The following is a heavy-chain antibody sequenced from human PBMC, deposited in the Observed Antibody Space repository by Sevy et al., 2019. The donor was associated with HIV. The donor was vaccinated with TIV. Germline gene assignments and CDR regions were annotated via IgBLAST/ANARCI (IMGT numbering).Heavy chain of an antibody. CDR3: ARDPRLYGDYLLAYFDY. D-gene: IGHD4-17*01. Sequence: GGSLRLSCAASGSTPSTYGIHWVRQVPGKGLEWVAVIYYDGTNKHYADSVKGRFTISRDSSRNTVFLQMDSLRAEDTGVYYCARDPRLYGDYLLAYFDYWGQGTLVTVSS. J-gene: IGHJ4*02. CDR1: GSTPSTYG. CDR2: IYYDGTNK. V-gene: IGHV3-33*01.